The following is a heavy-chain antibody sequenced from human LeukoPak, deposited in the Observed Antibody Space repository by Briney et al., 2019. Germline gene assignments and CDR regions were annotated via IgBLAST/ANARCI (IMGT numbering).Heavy chain of an antibody. Sequence: KSGGSLRLSCAASGFTFTTYWMTWVRQAPGKGLEWVANINQDGTEKYYVDSVKGRFTISRDNSKNTLYLQMNSLRAEDTAVYYCARILDSAWGELGYWGQGTLVTVSS. CDR1: GFTFTTYW. D-gene: IGHD6-19*01. CDR3: ARILDSAWGELGY. V-gene: IGHV3-7*01. J-gene: IGHJ4*02. CDR2: INQDGTEK.